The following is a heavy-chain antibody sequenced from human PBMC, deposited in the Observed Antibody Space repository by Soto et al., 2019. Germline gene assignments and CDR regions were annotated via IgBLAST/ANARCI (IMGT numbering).Heavy chain of an antibody. CDR1: GGTFSSYA. D-gene: IGHD1-26*01. CDR3: ARGGSGSYSYGMDV. V-gene: IGHV1-69*12. J-gene: IGHJ6*02. Sequence: QVQLVQSGAEVKKPGSSVKVSCKASGGTFSSYAISWVRQAPGQGLEWMGGIIPIFGTANYAQKFQGRVTITADESTSTAYMERSGLRSEDTAVYYCARGGSGSYSYGMDVWGQGTTVTVSS. CDR2: IIPIFGTA.